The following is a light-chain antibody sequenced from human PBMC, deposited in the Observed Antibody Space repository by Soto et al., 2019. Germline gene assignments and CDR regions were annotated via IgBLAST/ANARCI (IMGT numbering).Light chain of an antibody. Sequence: QSVLTQPPSVSGAPGQSVTISCTGSSSNIGAGHDVHWYQQFPGTAPKVLIYGNSNRPSGVPDRFSGSKSGTSASLAITGLQAEDEADYYRQSYDSSLSGSNVFGTGTKLTVL. CDR3: QSYDSSLSGSNV. J-gene: IGLJ1*01. V-gene: IGLV1-40*01. CDR1: SSNIGAGHD. CDR2: GNS.